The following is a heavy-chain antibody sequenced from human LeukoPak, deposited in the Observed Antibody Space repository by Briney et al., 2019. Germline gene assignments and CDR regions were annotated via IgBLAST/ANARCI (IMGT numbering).Heavy chain of an antibody. CDR3: ARDFRGGYDFWSGYYTPYYFDY. Sequence: PSETLSLTCTVSGGSISSSSYYWGWIRQPPGKGLEWIGSIYYSGSTYYNPSLNSRVPISVDTSKNHFSLKLSSVTAADTAVYYCARDFRGGYDFWSGYYTPYYFDYWGQGTLVTVSP. CDR1: GGSISSSSYY. J-gene: IGHJ4*02. D-gene: IGHD3-3*01. CDR2: IYYSGST. V-gene: IGHV4-39*07.